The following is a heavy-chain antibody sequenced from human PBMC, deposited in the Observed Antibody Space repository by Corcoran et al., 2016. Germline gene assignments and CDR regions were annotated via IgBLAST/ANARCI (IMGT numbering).Heavy chain of an antibody. Sequence: QVQLVQSGAEVKKPGASVKVSCKASGYTFTSYAMHWVRQAPGQRLEWMGWINAGNGNTKYSQKFQGRVTITRDTSASTAYMELSSLRSEDTAVYYCARDLGYCSSTSCYTRELPSRKAPRQSYYGMDVWGQGTTVTVSS. J-gene: IGHJ6*02. V-gene: IGHV1-3*01. D-gene: IGHD2-2*02. CDR1: GYTFTSYA. CDR2: INAGNGNT. CDR3: ARDLGYCSSTSCYTRELPSRKAPRQSYYGMDV.